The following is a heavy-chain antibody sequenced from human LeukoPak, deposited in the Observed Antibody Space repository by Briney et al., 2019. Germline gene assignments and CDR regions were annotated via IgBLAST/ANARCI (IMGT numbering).Heavy chain of an antibody. Sequence: GGSLRLSCAASGFSFSSYAMSWVRQAPGKGLEWVSVISNSGGSTYYTDSVKGRFTISRDNSKNTLYLQTKSLRAEDTAVYYCAKEWGMTMIVDDAFDIWGQGTMVTVSS. D-gene: IGHD3-22*01. J-gene: IGHJ3*02. CDR2: ISNSGGST. CDR3: AKEWGMTMIVDDAFDI. CDR1: GFSFSSYA. V-gene: IGHV3-23*01.